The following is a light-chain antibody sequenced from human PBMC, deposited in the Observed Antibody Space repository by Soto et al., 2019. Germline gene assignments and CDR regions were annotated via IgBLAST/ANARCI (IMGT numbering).Light chain of an antibody. CDR1: SSDVGSYNL. CDR2: EGS. Sequence: QSVLTQPASVSGSPGQSITISCTGTSSDVGSYNLVSWYQQHPGKAPKLMIYEGSKRPSGVSNRFSGSKSGNTASLTISGRQAEDEADYYCCSYAGSSTFRVFGGGTKVTVL. J-gene: IGLJ2*01. V-gene: IGLV2-23*03. CDR3: CSYAGSSTFRV.